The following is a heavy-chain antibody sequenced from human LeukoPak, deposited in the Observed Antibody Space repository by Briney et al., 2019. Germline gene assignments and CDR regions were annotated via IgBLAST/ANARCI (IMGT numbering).Heavy chain of an antibody. D-gene: IGHD2-15*01. Sequence: GGSLRLSCAASGFTFRRYAMHWVRQAPGKGLEWVAVMSFDGSYKYYADSVKGRFTISRDNSNNTLSLEMSSLRAEDTAVYFCARGKGGPFKYWGQGTLVTVSS. CDR2: MSFDGSYK. CDR3: ARGKGGPFKY. CDR1: GFTFRRYA. V-gene: IGHV3-30*15. J-gene: IGHJ4*02.